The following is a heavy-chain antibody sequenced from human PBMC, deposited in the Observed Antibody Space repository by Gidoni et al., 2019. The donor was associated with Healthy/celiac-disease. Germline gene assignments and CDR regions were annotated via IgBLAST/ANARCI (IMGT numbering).Heavy chain of an antibody. CDR2: ISGSGGST. D-gene: IGHD3-22*01. J-gene: IGHJ4*02. Sequence: EVQLLESGGGLVQPGGSLRLSCAASGFTFSSYAMSWVRQAPGKGLGWVSAISGSGGSTYYADSVKGRFTISRDNSKNTLYLQMNSLRAEDTAVYYCAKGGYYYDSSGDFDYWGQGTLVTVSS. V-gene: IGHV3-23*01. CDR3: AKGGYYYDSSGDFDY. CDR1: GFTFSSYA.